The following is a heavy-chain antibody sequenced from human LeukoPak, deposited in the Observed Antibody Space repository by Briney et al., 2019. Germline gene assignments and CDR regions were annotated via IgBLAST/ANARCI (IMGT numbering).Heavy chain of an antibody. CDR3: ARPLMVYSIRDY. J-gene: IGHJ4*02. Sequence: SETLSLTCTVSGGSISTSRDYWGWIRQPPGKGLEWLGSVYYTGSTYYNPSLKSRVTISLDTSKNQFSLRLSSVTAADTGVYYCARPLMVYSIRDYWGQGTLVTVSS. CDR1: GGSISTSRDY. D-gene: IGHD2-8*01. CDR2: VYYTGST. V-gene: IGHV4-39*01.